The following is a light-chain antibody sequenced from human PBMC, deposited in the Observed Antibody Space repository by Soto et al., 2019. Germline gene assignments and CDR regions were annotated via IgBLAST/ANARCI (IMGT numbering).Light chain of an antibody. Sequence: QSVLTQPRSVSGSPGQTVTISCAGTSSDVGRYDYVSWYQQHPAKAPKLIVYDVTERPSVVSDRFSGSKSGTTASLNISELQAEDEADYSCCSFAGSYSYVFGTGTKVTV. CDR3: CSFAGSYSYV. J-gene: IGLJ1*01. V-gene: IGLV2-11*01. CDR2: DVT. CDR1: SSDVGRYDY.